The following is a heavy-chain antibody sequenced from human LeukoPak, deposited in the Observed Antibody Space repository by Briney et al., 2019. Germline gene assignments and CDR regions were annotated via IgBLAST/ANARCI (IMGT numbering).Heavy chain of an antibody. CDR2: MNQDGSAK. CDR3: ATYTHWVAGDV. V-gene: IGHV3-7*01. Sequence: GGSLSLSCAASGFTFSDSWMSWVRQAPGMGLEWVANMNQDGSAKGYVDSVKGRFTISRDNARNSLYLQMSNLRPEDTAVYYCATYTHWVAGDVWGQGTTVTVSS. J-gene: IGHJ6*02. D-gene: IGHD3-16*01. CDR1: GFTFSDSW.